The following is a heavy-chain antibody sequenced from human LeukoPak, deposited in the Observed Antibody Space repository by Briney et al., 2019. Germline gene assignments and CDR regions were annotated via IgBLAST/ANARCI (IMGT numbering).Heavy chain of an antibody. D-gene: IGHD3-10*01. CDR2: IWYGGSNK. CDR3: TRDIALTRGGRSDY. J-gene: IGHJ4*02. CDR1: GITFSLHG. Sequence: GGPLRLSCAASGITFSLHGMLWARQARGGGLEWVAAIWYGGSNKYYGDSVKGRFPISRDSHKNTLYLHMHSLRAEDTAVYYCTRDIALTRGGRSDYWGQGTLVTVSA. V-gene: IGHV3-33*08.